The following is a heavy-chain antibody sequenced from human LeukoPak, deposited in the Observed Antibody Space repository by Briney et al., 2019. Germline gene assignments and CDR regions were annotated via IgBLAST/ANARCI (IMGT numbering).Heavy chain of an antibody. CDR3: ARDPFYYDSSDGMGV. D-gene: IGHD3-22*01. J-gene: IGHJ6*02. V-gene: IGHV4-34*01. CDR1: GGSFSGYY. CDR2: INHSGST. Sequence: SEALSLTCAVYGGSFSGYYWSWIRQPPGKGLEWIGEINHSGSTNYNPSLKSRVTVSVDTSKSQFSLKLSSVTAADTAVYYCARDPFYYDSSDGMGVWGQGTTVTVSS.